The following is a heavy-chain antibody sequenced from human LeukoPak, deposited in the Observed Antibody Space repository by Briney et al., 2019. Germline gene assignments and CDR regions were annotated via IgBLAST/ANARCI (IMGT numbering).Heavy chain of an antibody. CDR2: ISYDGSNK. Sequence: GGSLRLSCAASGFTFSSYAMHWVRQAPGKGLEWVAVISYDGSNKYDADSVKGRFTISRDNSKNTLYLQMNSLRAEDTAVYYCAREGVYSSGWSAYYYDSSGYGHLDYWGQGTLVTVSS. V-gene: IGHV3-30*04. D-gene: IGHD3-22*01. J-gene: IGHJ4*02. CDR1: GFTFSSYA. CDR3: AREGVYSSGWSAYYYDSSGYGHLDY.